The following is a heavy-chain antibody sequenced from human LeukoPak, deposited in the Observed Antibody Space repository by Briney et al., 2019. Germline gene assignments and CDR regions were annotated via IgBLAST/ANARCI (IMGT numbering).Heavy chain of an antibody. Sequence: ASVKVSCKVSRGTFSTYAISWVRQAPGQGLEWMGGIIPIFDSVNYSQKFQGRLTITADKSTSTAYMELSSLRSEDTAVYYCAAEDGQGASDWGQGTMVTVSS. J-gene: IGHJ3*01. D-gene: IGHD4-17*01. V-gene: IGHV1-69*06. CDR2: IIPIFDSV. CDR1: RGTFSTYA. CDR3: AAEDGQGASD.